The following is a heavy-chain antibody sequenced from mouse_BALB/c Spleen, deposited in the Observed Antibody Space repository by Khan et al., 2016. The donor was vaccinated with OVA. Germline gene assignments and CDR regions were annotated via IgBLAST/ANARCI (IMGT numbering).Heavy chain of an antibody. J-gene: IGHJ2*01. Sequence: EVQLQESGPELVKPGASVKISCKASGYSFTGYSMNWVMQSHGKSLEWIGRINPHIGETFYNQKFKGKATLTVDESSSTAYMELRSLASEDSAVYCGASSYRGGFDYWGQGTTLTVSA. CDR1: GYSFTGYS. CDR2: INPHIGET. CDR3: ASSYRGGFDY. V-gene: IGHV1-20*02. D-gene: IGHD1-1*01.